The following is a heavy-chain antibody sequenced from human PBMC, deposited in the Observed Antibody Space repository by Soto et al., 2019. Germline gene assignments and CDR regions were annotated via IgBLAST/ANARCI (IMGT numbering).Heavy chain of an antibody. Sequence: QVQLQESGPGLVKPSQTLSLTCTVSGGSIGSGGYYWSWIRQHPGKGLEWIGYIYNSGSTYYNPSLKSRVTISLDTSKNQFSLKLSSVTAADTAVYYCARNIAAAGSASDPWGQGTLVTVSS. D-gene: IGHD6-13*01. J-gene: IGHJ5*02. CDR1: GGSIGSGGYY. V-gene: IGHV4-31*03. CDR2: IYNSGST. CDR3: ARNIAAAGSASDP.